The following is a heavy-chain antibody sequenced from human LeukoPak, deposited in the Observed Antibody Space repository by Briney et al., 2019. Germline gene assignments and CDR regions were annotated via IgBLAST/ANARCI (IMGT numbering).Heavy chain of an antibody. Sequence: SQTLSLTCALSGDSVSSNSVAWNWIRQSPSRGLEWLGRTYYRSKWYNDYAVSVKGRITINPDTSKNQFSLQLNSVTPEDTAVYYCARDHCSGGSCHWRFDYWGQGTLVTVSS. J-gene: IGHJ4*02. CDR3: ARDHCSGGSCHWRFDY. CDR1: GDSVSSNSVA. V-gene: IGHV6-1*01. D-gene: IGHD2-15*01. CDR2: TYYRSKWYN.